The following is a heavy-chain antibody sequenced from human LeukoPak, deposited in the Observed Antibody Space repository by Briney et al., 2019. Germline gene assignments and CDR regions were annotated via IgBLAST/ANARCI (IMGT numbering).Heavy chain of an antibody. CDR2: ISAYNGNT. J-gene: IGHJ4*02. Sequence: ASVKVSCKASGYTFTNYGINWVRQVPGQGLEWMGWISAYNGNTNFAQKFQGRVTLTTDTSTSTAYMELRSLRSDDTAVYYCARGPSTVATRQDYWGQGTLVTVSS. D-gene: IGHD6-6*01. CDR3: ARGPSTVATRQDY. V-gene: IGHV1-18*01. CDR1: GYTFTNYG.